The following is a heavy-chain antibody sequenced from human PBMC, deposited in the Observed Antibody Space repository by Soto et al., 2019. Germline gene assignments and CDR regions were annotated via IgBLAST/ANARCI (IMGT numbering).Heavy chain of an antibody. D-gene: IGHD3-22*01. J-gene: IGHJ4*02. CDR2: FDPEDGET. CDR1: GYTLTELS. Sequence: ASVKVSCKVSGYTLTELSMHWVRQAPGKGLEWMGGFDPEDGETIYAQKFQGRVTMTEDTSTDTAYMELSSLRSGDTAVYYCATLNYYDSSGYVLDYWGQGTLVTVSS. V-gene: IGHV1-24*01. CDR3: ATLNYYDSSGYVLDY.